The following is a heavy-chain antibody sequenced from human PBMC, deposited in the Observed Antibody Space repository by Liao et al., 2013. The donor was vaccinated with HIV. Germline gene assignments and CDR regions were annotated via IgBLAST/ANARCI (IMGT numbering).Heavy chain of an antibody. Sequence: QLQLQESGPGLVKPSETLSLICNVSGDSITRSGYYWGWIRQPPGKGLEWIGEINHSGSTNYNPSLKSRVTISVDTSKNQFSLKLSSVTAADTAVYYCASSPPLFAEYFQHWGQGTLVTVSS. CDR3: ASSPPLFAEYFQH. CDR2: INHSGST. CDR1: GDSITRSGYY. V-gene: IGHV4-39*07. J-gene: IGHJ1*01.